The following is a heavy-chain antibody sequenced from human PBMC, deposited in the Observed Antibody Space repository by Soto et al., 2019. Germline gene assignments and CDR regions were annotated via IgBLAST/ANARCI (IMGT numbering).Heavy chain of an antibody. J-gene: IGHJ6*03. CDR3: ARGSIVVVPAAYYYYYYMDV. V-gene: IGHV4-34*01. CDR2: INHSGST. D-gene: IGHD2-2*01. Sequence: QVQLQQWGAGLLKPSETLSLTCAVYGGSFSGYYWSWIRQPPGKGLEWSGEINHSGSTNYNPSLKSRVTISVDTSKNQFSLKLSSVTAADTAVYYCARGSIVVVPAAYYYYYYMDVWGKGTTVTVSS. CDR1: GGSFSGYY.